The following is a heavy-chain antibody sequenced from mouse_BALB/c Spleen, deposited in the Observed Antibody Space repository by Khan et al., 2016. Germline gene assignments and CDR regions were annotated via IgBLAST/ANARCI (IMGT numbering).Heavy chain of an antibody. Sequence: QVQLKESGPGLVAPSQSLSITCTVSGFSITGFAVNWVRQPPGKGLEWLGVIWGDGSTDYDSALKSRLSISKDDSKSQVFLKMNSLQTDDTARYYCASYYDCDGGFAYWGQGTLVTVSA. CDR2: IWGDGST. J-gene: IGHJ3*01. V-gene: IGHV2-6-7*01. CDR3: ASYYDCDGGFAY. CDR1: GFSITGFA. D-gene: IGHD2-4*01.